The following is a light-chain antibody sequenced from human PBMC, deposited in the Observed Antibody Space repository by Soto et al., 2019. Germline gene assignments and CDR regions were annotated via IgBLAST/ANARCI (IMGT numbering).Light chain of an antibody. J-gene: IGLJ1*01. CDR2: DNN. CDR3: GTWDSSLSAGL. Sequence: QSVLTQPPSVSAAPGQKVTISCSGTSSNIGNSYVSWYQQLPGKAPKLLIYDNNQRPSGIPDRFSGSKSGTSATLDITGLQTGDEADYYCGTWDSSLSAGLFGTGTKVTVL. CDR1: SSNIGNSY. V-gene: IGLV1-51*01.